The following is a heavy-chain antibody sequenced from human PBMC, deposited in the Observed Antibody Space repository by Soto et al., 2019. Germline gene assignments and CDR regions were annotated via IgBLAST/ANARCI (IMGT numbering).Heavy chain of an antibody. CDR1: GFTCSKSA. CDR2: IVVGSGNT. D-gene: IGHD2-15*01. CDR3: AAELYSGGSCCSFDI. V-gene: IGHV1-58*01. Sequence: SVKVSCKTSGFTCSKSAVQWVLQARGQRLEWMGWIVVGSGNTQYAQKFRERVTITRDMSTSTAHMEVSSLASEDTAVYYCAAELYSGGSCCSFDIWGQGTMVTVSS. J-gene: IGHJ3*02.